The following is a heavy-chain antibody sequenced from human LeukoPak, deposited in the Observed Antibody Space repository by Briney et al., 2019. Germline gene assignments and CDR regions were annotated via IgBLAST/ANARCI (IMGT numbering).Heavy chain of an antibody. D-gene: IGHD4-17*01. J-gene: IGHJ4*02. Sequence: GGSLRLSCVVSGLTVSSNYMSRVRQAPGKGLEWVSVIYSGGTTNYADSVKGRFIVYRDNSKNTLYLQMNSLRAEYTAVYYCASKLTTGYWGQGTLVTVSS. CDR1: GLTVSSNY. V-gene: IGHV3-66*01. CDR3: ASKLTTGY. CDR2: IYSGGTT.